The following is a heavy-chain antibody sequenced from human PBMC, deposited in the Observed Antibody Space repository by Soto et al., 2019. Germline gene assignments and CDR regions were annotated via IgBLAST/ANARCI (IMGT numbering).Heavy chain of an antibody. V-gene: IGHV1-18*04. CDR1: GYTFNNYA. CDR3: ARNSSDFYGGLDP. CDR2: YNPVIAYG. J-gene: IGHJ5*02. Sequence: QVQLLQSGAEVKEPGASVRVSCKASGYTFNNYAVSWVRQAPGQGLEWMGWYNPVIAYGQSAKKFQGRVSMTTDTSTNTAYMELKSLRSDTAVYYCARNSSDFYGGLDPWVQGTLVTVSS. D-gene: IGHD3-22*01.